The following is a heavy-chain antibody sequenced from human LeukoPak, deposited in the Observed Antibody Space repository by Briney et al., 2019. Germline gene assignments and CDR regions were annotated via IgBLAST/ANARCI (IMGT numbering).Heavy chain of an antibody. V-gene: IGHV4-34*01. D-gene: IGHD2-8*01. CDR2: INHSGST. CDR1: GGSFSGYY. CDR3: ASRSMVYATWWFDP. J-gene: IGHJ5*02. Sequence: SETQSLTCAVYGGSFSGYYWSWIRQPPGKGLEWIGEINHSGSTNYNPSLKSRVTISVDTSKNQFSLKLSSVTAADTAVYYCASRSMVYATWWFDPWGQGTLVTVSS.